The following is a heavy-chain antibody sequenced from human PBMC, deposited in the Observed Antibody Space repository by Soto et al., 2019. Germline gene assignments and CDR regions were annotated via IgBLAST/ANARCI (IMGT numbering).Heavy chain of an antibody. Sequence: GGSLRLSCAASGFTFSSYAMSWVRQAPGKGLEWVSAISGSGGSTYYADSVKGRFTISRDNSKNTLYLQMNSLRAEDTAVYYCAKDLGSYGSEYNWFDPWGQGTLVTVS. CDR1: GFTFSSYA. D-gene: IGHD5-18*01. CDR2: ISGSGGST. V-gene: IGHV3-23*01. CDR3: AKDLGSYGSEYNWFDP. J-gene: IGHJ5*02.